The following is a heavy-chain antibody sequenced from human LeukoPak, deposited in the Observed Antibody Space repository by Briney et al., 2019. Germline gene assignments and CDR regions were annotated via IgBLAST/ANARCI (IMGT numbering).Heavy chain of an antibody. D-gene: IGHD7-27*01. Sequence: SETLSLTCTVSGGSISSYYWSWIRQPAGKGLEWIGRIYTSGSTNYNPSLKSRVTMSVDTSKNQFSLKLSSVTAADTAVYYCARGRKGGLGRSLVWYFDLWGRGTLVTVSS. V-gene: IGHV4-4*07. J-gene: IGHJ2*01. CDR1: GGSISSYY. CDR2: IYTSGST. CDR3: ARGRKGGLGRSLVWYFDL.